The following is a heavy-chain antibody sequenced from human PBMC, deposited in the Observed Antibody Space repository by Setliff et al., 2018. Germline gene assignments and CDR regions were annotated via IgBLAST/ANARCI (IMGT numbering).Heavy chain of an antibody. CDR1: GGSIGRGSRY. CDR3: ASLRAPPGDYGDYVDS. D-gene: IGHD4-17*01. V-gene: IGHV4-61*02. Sequence: SETLSLTCTVSGGSIGRGSRYWSWIRQPAGKGLEWIGRIFPGGSTNYHPSLKSRVTLSVDPAKNQFVLKLSPVPAADTAVYYCASLRAPPGDYGDYVDSWGQGTLVTVSS. J-gene: IGHJ4*02. CDR2: IFPGGST.